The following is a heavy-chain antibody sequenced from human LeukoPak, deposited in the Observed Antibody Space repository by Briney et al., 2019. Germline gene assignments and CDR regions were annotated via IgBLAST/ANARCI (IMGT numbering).Heavy chain of an antibody. CDR1: GGTFSSYA. V-gene: IGHV1-69*13. CDR2: IIPIFGTA. D-gene: IGHD3-22*01. J-gene: IGHJ4*02. CDR3: ARGSAVIVVVTSFGY. Sequence: SVKVSCKASGGTFSSYAISWVRQAPGRGLEWMGRIIPIFGTANYAQKFQGRVTITADESTSTPYMEMSSLRSEDTAVYYCARGSAVIVVVTSFGYWGQGTLVTVSS.